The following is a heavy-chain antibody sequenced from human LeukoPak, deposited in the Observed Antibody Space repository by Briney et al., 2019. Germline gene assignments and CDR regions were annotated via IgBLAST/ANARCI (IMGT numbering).Heavy chain of an antibody. D-gene: IGHD6-13*01. V-gene: IGHV3-23*01. CDR3: AKDVRVSSPTMDV. CDR2: ISGSGGST. J-gene: IGHJ6*02. CDR1: GFTFSSYA. Sequence: GGSLRLSCAASGFTFSSYAMSWVRQAPGKGLEWVSAISGSGGSTYYADSVKGRFTITRDNSKNTLYLQMNSLRAEDTAVHYCAKDVRVSSPTMDVWGLGTTVTVSS.